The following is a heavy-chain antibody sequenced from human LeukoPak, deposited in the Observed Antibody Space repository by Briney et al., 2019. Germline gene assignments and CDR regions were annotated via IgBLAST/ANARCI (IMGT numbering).Heavy chain of an antibody. J-gene: IGHJ4*02. CDR2: INPNSGGT. V-gene: IGHV1-2*02. D-gene: IGHD1-1*01. Sequence: GASVKVSCKASGYTFTGYYMHWVRQAPGQGLEWMGWINPNSGGTNYAQKFQGRVTMTRDTSISTAYMELSRLRSDDTAVYYCARDQTTFSLAGYYFDYWGQGTLVTVSS. CDR3: ARDQTTFSLAGYYFDY. CDR1: GYTFTGYY.